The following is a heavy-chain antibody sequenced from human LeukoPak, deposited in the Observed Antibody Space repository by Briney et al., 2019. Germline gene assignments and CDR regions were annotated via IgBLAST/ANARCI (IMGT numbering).Heavy chain of an antibody. V-gene: IGHV4-38-2*01. J-gene: IGHJ4*02. CDR2: PYHSGST. D-gene: IGHD3-3*01. CDR1: GYSISSCYY. CDR3: ARGLSSYDFGSGYYVYYFDY. Sequence: AETLSLTCAVSGYSISSCYYWGCLRQPPGKGLEGIGSPYHSGSTYYNPSLKSRVTISVDTSNNHFSLKLSCMPAAAKAVYYCARGLSSYDFGSGYYVYYFDYWGQGTLVTVSS.